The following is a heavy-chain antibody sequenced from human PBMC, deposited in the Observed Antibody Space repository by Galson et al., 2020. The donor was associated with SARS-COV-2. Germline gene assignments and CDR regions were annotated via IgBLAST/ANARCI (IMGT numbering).Heavy chain of an antibody. Sequence: GGSLRLSCAASGFTFSSYAMHWVRQAPGKGLEWVAVISYDGSNKYYADSVKGRFTISRDNSKNTLYLQMNSLRAEDTAVYYCARDDPVLLSAFDIWGQGTMVTVSS. CDR3: ARDDPVLLSAFDI. D-gene: IGHD3-10*01. J-gene: IGHJ3*02. CDR2: ISYDGSNK. CDR1: GFTFSSYA. V-gene: IGHV3-30*01.